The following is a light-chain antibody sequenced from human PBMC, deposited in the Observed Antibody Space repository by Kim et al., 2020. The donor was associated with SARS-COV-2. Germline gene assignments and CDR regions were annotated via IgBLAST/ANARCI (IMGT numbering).Light chain of an antibody. J-gene: IGKJ4*01. V-gene: IGKV1-33*01. Sequence: ASVGDRVTITCQASQDISNYVNWDQQKPGKAPKVLIYDASNLERGVPSRFSGSGSGTDFTFTISSLQPEDIAIFYCQQYDSVPLTFGGGTKVDIK. CDR2: DAS. CDR3: QQYDSVPLT. CDR1: QDISNY.